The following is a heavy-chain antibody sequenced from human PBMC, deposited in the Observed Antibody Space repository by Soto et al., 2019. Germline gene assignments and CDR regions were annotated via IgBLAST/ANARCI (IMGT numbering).Heavy chain of an antibody. CDR2: INPSGGST. Sequence: GASVKVSCKASGYTFTSYYMHWVRQAPGQGLEWMGIINPSGGSTSYAQKFQGRVTMTGDTSTSTVYMELSSLRSEDTAVYYCARDAVRITIFGVVPKVYYYYGMDVWGQGTTVTVSS. CDR3: ARDAVRITIFGVVPKVYYYYGMDV. CDR1: GYTFTSYY. D-gene: IGHD3-3*01. J-gene: IGHJ6*02. V-gene: IGHV1-46*01.